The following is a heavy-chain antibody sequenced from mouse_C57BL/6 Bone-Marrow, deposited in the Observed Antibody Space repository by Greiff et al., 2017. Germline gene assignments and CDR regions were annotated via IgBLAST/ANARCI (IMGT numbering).Heavy chain of an antibody. D-gene: IGHD1-1*01. CDR2: IYPRSGNT. CDR3: AREGDYYGSAWFAY. Sequence: VQLQQSGAELARPGASVKLSCKASGYTFTSYGISWVKQRTGQGLEWIGEIYPRSGNTYYNEKFKGKATLTADKSSSTAYMELRSLTSEDSAVYFCAREGDYYGSAWFAYWGQGTLVTVSA. J-gene: IGHJ3*01. V-gene: IGHV1-81*01. CDR1: GYTFTSYG.